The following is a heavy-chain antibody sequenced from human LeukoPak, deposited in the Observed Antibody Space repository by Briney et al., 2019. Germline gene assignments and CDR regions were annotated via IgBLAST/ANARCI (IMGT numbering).Heavy chain of an antibody. J-gene: IGHJ4*02. CDR3: AREYPPRYYYDSSGYLDY. CDR2: IWYDGSNK. CDR1: GFTLSNSG. Sequence: RSLRLSCAASGFTLSNSGMHWVRRAPGKGLEWVAVIWYDGSNKYYADSVKGRFTISRDNSKNTLYLQMNSLRAEDTAVYYCAREYPPRYYYDSSGYLDYWGQGTLVTVSS. V-gene: IGHV3-33*01. D-gene: IGHD3-22*01.